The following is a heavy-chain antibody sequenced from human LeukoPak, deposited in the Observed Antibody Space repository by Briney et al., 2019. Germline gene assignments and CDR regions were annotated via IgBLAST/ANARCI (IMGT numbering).Heavy chain of an antibody. CDR2: INHSGGT. Sequence: KPSETLSLTCAVYGGSFSGYYWSWIRQPPGKGLEWIGEINHSGGTNYNPSLKSRVTISVDTSKNQFSLKLSSVTAADTAVYYCARGHFGCSGGSCYPRRYKYYYYMDVWGKGTTVTVSS. CDR3: ARGHFGCSGGSCYPRRYKYYYYMDV. J-gene: IGHJ6*03. CDR1: GGSFSGYY. V-gene: IGHV4-34*01. D-gene: IGHD2-15*01.